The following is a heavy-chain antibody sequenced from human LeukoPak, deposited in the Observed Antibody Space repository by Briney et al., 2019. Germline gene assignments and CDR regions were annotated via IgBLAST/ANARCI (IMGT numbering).Heavy chain of an antibody. CDR2: INAGNGHT. CDR3: AKARWTATATTYYLDY. Sequence: ASVTVSCTASGYTFSGYAVQWGRQAPGQRLEWLGWINAGNGHTKYSQKFQGRVTITRDTSASTAYMELSSLRSEDTAVYYCAKARWTATATTYYLDYWGQGTLVTASS. V-gene: IGHV1-3*01. J-gene: IGHJ4*02. D-gene: IGHD4-17*01. CDR1: GYTFSGYA.